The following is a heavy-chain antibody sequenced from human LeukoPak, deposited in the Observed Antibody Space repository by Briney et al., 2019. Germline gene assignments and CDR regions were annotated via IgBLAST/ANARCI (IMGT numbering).Heavy chain of an antibody. CDR3: ARQSLGYVDY. D-gene: IGHD2-15*01. V-gene: IGHV6-1*01. CDR1: GDSVSNKDAA. Sequence: SQTLSLTCAISGDSVSNKDAAWNWIRQSPSRGLEWLGRTYYRSKWSNDYAVSVRGRITISPDTSKNQFSLQLRFVTPDDTAVYYCARQSLGYVDYWGQGSRVTVSS. CDR2: TYYRSKWSN. J-gene: IGHJ4*02.